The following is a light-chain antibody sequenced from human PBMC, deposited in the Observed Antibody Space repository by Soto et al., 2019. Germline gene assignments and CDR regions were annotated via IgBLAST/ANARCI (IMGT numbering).Light chain of an antibody. CDR2: EVY. J-gene: IGLJ3*02. CDR3: ISYIPSTTTHWV. V-gene: IGLV2-14*01. Sequence: QSALTQPASVSGSPGQSITISCTGTNSDVGGYDRVSWYQHHPSKAPKLLIFEVYNRPSGLSDRFSGSKSGDTASLTISGLQAEDEDDYYCISYIPSTTTHWVFGGGTKLTVL. CDR1: NSDVGGYDR.